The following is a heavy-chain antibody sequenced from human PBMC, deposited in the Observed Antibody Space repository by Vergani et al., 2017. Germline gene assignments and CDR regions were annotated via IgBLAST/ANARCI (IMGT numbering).Heavy chain of an antibody. V-gene: IGHV1-69*04. D-gene: IGHD3-3*01. CDR3: AREIHYDFWSGYDY. CDR2: IIPILGIA. J-gene: IGHJ4*02. Sequence: QVQLVQSGAEVKKPGSSVKVSCKASGGTFSSYAISWVRQAPGQGLEWMGRIIPILGIANYAQKFQGRVTITADKSTSTAYMELSSLRSEDTAVYYCAREIHYDFWSGYDYWGQGTLVTVSS. CDR1: GGTFSSYA.